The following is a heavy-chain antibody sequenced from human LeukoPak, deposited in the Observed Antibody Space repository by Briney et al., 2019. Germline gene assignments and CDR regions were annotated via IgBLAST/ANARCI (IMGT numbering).Heavy chain of an antibody. Sequence: PGGSLRLSCAASGFTFSSYGMHWVRQAPGKGLEWVAFIRYDGSNKYYADSVEGRFTISRDNSKNTLYLQMDSLRAEDTAVYYCAKNLGYGDYLFDYWGQGTLVTVSS. CDR2: IRYDGSNK. CDR1: GFTFSSYG. D-gene: IGHD4-17*01. J-gene: IGHJ4*02. CDR3: AKNLGYGDYLFDY. V-gene: IGHV3-30*02.